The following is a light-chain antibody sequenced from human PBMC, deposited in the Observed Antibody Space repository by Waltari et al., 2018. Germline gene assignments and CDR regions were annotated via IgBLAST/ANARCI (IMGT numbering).Light chain of an antibody. CDR3: QVWDSGSNHYV. Sequence: SYELTQPPSVSVAPGQTARITCDGDKIGSKNVHWYQHKPVQAPVLVVYDDADRPSGVPEACSGSNCGNTAALKSSRVDAGDEAEYYCQVWDSGSNHYVFGTVTKVTVL. CDR2: DDA. CDR1: KIGSKN. J-gene: IGLJ1*01. V-gene: IGLV3-21*02.